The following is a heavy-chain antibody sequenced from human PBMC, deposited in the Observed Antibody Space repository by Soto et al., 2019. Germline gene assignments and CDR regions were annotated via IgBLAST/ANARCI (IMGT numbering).Heavy chain of an antibody. V-gene: IGHV1-18*01. D-gene: IGHD3-22*01. CDR1: GYTFTSYG. CDR3: ARDGSTMIVVVEENFDY. J-gene: IGHJ4*02. Sequence: GASVKVSCKASGYTFTSYGISWVRQAPGQGLEWMGWISAYNGNTNYAQKLQGRVTMTTDTSTSTAYMELRSLRSDDTAVYYCARDGSTMIVVVEENFDYWGRGTLVTVSS. CDR2: ISAYNGNT.